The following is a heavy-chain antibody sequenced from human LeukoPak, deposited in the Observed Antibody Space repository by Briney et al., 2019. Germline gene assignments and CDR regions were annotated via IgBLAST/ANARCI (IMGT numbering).Heavy chain of an antibody. CDR1: GYTFTSYG. CDR2: ISAYNGNT. V-gene: IGHV1-18*01. J-gene: IGHJ4*02. Sequence: ASVKVSCKASGYTFTSYGISWVRQAPGQGLEWMGWISAYNGNTNYAQKFQGRVTITRNTSISTAYMELSSLRSEDTAIYYCAREDYYDSGSSDYWGQGILVTVSS. CDR3: AREDYYDSGSSDY. D-gene: IGHD3-22*01.